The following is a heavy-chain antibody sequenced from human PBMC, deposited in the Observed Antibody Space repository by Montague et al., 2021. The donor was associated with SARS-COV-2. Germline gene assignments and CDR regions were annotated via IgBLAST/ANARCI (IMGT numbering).Heavy chain of an antibody. J-gene: IGHJ6*02. Sequence: PALVKPTQTLTLTCTFSGFSLTTSGVGVGWIRQPPGKALECLALIYWDDDKRYSPSLKSRVTTTKDTSKNQVVLTMTNMDPVDTATYYCAHRGSWAGPGMDVWGQGTTVTVSS. D-gene: IGHD6-13*01. CDR1: GFSLTTSGVG. CDR2: IYWDDDK. V-gene: IGHV2-5*02. CDR3: AHRGSWAGPGMDV.